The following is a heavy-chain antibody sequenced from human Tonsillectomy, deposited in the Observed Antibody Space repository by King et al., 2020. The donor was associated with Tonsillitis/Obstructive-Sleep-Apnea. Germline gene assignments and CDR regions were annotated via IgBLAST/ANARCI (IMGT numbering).Heavy chain of an antibody. CDR2: ISNDGSNK. CDR1: EFTFSSYG. D-gene: IGHD3-10*01. Sequence: VQLVESGGGVVQPGRSLRLSCAASEFTFSSYGMHWVRQAPGKGLEWVAVISNDGSNKYYADSVKGRFTISRDNSKNTLYLQMNSLRAEDTAVYYCAKDRYSGSKAPYYFDYWGQGTLLTVSS. CDR3: AKDRYSGSKAPYYFDY. V-gene: IGHV3-30*18. J-gene: IGHJ4*02.